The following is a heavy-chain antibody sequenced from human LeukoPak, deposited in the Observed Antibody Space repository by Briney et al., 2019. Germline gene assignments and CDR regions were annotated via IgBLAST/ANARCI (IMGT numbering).Heavy chain of an antibody. Sequence: SETLSLTCSVWGGSISSSSYYWGWIRQPPGKGLEWIGGIYYSGSTYYNPSLKSRVTISVDTSKNQLSLKLSSVTAADTAVYYCARIEHSSGWYYFDYCGQGTLVTVSS. CDR3: ARIEHSSGWYYFDY. V-gene: IGHV4-39*01. CDR1: GGSISSSSYY. D-gene: IGHD6-19*01. J-gene: IGHJ4*02. CDR2: IYYSGST.